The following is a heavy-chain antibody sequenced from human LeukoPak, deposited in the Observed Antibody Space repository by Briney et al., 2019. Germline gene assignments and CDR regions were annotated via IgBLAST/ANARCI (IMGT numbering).Heavy chain of an antibody. Sequence: GGSLRLSCAASGFTFSSYGMHWVRQAPGKGLEWVALISFDGSQKYYADSVKGRFTISRDNSKSTVYLQMNSLRVEDAAVYYCSKDLTSDFGGDLDPWGQGTLVTVSS. CDR2: ISFDGSQK. J-gene: IGHJ5*02. CDR1: GFTFSSYG. D-gene: IGHD3-10*01. CDR3: SKDLTSDFGGDLDP. V-gene: IGHV3-30*02.